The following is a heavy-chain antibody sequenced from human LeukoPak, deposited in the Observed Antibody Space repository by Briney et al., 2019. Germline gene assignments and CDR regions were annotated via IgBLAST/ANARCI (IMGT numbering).Heavy chain of an antibody. Sequence: GSSVKVSCKASGGTFSSYAISWVRQAPGQGLEWMGRIIPFFGTANYAQKFQGRVTITTDESTSTAYMELSSLRSEDTAVYYCARDKYVDAFDIWGQGTMVTVSS. J-gene: IGHJ3*02. D-gene: IGHD2/OR15-2a*01. CDR1: GGTFSSYA. V-gene: IGHV1-69*05. CDR2: IIPFFGTA. CDR3: ARDKYVDAFDI.